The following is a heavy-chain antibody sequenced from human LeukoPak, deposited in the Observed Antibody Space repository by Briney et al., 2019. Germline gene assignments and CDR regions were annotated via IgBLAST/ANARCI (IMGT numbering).Heavy chain of an antibody. CDR3: ARELGRGMDV. D-gene: IGHD1-26*01. V-gene: IGHV4-59*01. J-gene: IGHJ6*02. Sequence: SSETLSLTCTVSGGSISSYYWSWIRQPPGKGLEWIGYIYYSGSTNYNPSLKSRVTISVDTSKNQFSLKLSSVTAADTAVYYCARELGRGMDVWGQGTTVTVSS. CDR2: IYYSGST. CDR1: GGSISSYY.